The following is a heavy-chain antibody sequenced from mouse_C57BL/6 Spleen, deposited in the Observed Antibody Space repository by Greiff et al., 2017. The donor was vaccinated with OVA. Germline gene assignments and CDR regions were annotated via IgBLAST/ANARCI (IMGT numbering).Heavy chain of an antibody. CDR2: IDPSDSYT. J-gene: IGHJ2*01. D-gene: IGHD2-4*01. V-gene: IGHV1-50*01. CDR1: GYTFTSYW. CDR3: ARGGLRRGGDY. Sequence: QVQLQQPGAELVKPGASVKLSCKASGYTFTSYWMQWVKQRPGQGLEWIGEIDPSDSYTNYNQKFKGKATLTVATSSSTASMQLSSLTSEDAAVYYGARGGLRRGGDYWGQGTTLTVSS.